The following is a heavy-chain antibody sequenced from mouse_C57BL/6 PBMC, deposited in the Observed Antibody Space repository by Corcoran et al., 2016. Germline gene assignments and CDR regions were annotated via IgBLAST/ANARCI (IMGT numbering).Heavy chain of an antibody. J-gene: IGHJ3*01. Sequence: QIQLVQSGPELKKPGETVKISCKASGYTFTTYGMSWVKQAPGKGLKWMGWINTYSGVPTYADDFKGRCAFSLETSASTAYLQINNLKNEDTATYFCAREGTGLFAYWGQGTLVTVSA. D-gene: IGHD4-1*01. V-gene: IGHV9-3*01. CDR1: GYTFTTYG. CDR3: AREGTGLFAY. CDR2: INTYSGVP.